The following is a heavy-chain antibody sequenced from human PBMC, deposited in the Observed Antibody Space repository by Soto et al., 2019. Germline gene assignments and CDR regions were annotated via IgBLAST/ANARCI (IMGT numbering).Heavy chain of an antibody. CDR3: ARAAAGSGDTYYFDY. D-gene: IGHD6-13*01. CDR2: IGTAGDP. CDR1: GFTFSSYD. V-gene: IGHV3-13*05. J-gene: IGHJ4*02. Sequence: EVQLVESGGGLVQPGGSLRLSCAASGFTFSSYDMHWVRQATGKGLEWVSAIGTAGDPYYPGSVKGRFTLSRENAKNSLYLQMNSLRAGDTAVYYCARAAAGSGDTYYFDYWGQGTLVTVSS.